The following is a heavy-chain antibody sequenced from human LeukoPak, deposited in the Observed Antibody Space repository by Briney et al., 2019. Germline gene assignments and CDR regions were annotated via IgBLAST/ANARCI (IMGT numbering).Heavy chain of an antibody. J-gene: IGHJ6*03. V-gene: IGHV1-69*13. CDR2: IIPIFGTA. Sequence: SVTVSCKASGGTFSSYAISWVRQAPGQGLEWMGGIIPIFGTANYAQKFRGRVTITADESTSTAYMELSSLRSEDTAVYYCARGPPYCSGGSCYSPNYYYMDVWGKGTTVTVSS. CDR1: GGTFSSYA. CDR3: ARGPPYCSGGSCYSPNYYYMDV. D-gene: IGHD2-15*01.